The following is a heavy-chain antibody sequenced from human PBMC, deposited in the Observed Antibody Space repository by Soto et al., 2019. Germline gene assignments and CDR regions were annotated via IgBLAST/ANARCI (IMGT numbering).Heavy chain of an antibody. CDR1: GFTFSSGA. CDR2: ISGSGDST. Sequence: GGSLRLSCAASGFTFSSGAMSWVRQAPGKGLEWVSGISGSGDSTYYADSVKGRFTISRDNSKNTLYLQMNSLRAEDTAVYYCARSYDYDSSGYYWFEPWGQGTLVTVSS. D-gene: IGHD3-22*01. J-gene: IGHJ5*02. CDR3: ARSYDYDSSGYYWFEP. V-gene: IGHV3-23*01.